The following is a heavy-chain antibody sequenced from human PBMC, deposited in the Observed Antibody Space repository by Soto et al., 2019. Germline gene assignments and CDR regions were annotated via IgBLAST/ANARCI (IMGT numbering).Heavy chain of an antibody. J-gene: IGHJ3*02. CDR2: IYYSGCT. Sequence: QVQLQESGPGLVKPSETLSLTCTVSGGSISSYYWSWIRRPPGKGLEWIGYIYYSGCTNYNPSLTSRVTISVDTSKNQFSLKLSSVTAADTAVYYCASRYISAFDIWGQGTMVTVSS. CDR3: ASRYISAFDI. V-gene: IGHV4-59*08. D-gene: IGHD6-13*01. CDR1: GGSISSYY.